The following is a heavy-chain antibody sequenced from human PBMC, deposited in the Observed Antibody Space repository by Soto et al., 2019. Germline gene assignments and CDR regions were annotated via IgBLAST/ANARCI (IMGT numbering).Heavy chain of an antibody. CDR1: GYSFTSYW. J-gene: IGHJ5*02. V-gene: IGHV5-51*01. D-gene: IGHD2-2*01. CDR2: IYPGDSDT. CDR3: ARGYCTTTICDPWFDP. Sequence: GESLQISFPCIGYSFTSYWIGWVRQMPGKGLEWMGIIYPGDSDTRYSPSFQGQVTISADKSITTAYLQWSSLKASDTAMYYCARGYCTTTICDPWFDPWGQGTLVTVSS.